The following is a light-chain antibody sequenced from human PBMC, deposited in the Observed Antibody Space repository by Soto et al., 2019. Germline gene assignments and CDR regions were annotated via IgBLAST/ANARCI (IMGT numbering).Light chain of an antibody. Sequence: DAVMTQSPLSLPVALGQPAAISCRSSQSLVYSDGNSYLNWFQQRPGQSPRRLIYKASNRDPGVPDRFSGSGSGTDFTLTISRLEPGDFAVYYCQHFGGTTFTFGQGTRLEI. J-gene: IGKJ5*01. CDR3: QHFGGTTFT. CDR1: QSLVYSDGNSY. V-gene: IGKV2-30*01. CDR2: KAS.